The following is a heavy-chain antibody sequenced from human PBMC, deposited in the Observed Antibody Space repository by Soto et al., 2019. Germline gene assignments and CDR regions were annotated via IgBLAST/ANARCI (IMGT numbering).Heavy chain of an antibody. J-gene: IGHJ4*02. D-gene: IGHD3-16*02. CDR1: GFTFSSYA. Sequence: GGSLRLSCAASGFTFSSYAMSWVRQAPGKGLEWVSAISGSGGSTYYADSVKGRFTISRDNSKNTLYLQMNSLRAEDTAVYYCAKDGRVTFGGVIVAPKAPFDYWGQGTLVTVSS. CDR2: ISGSGGST. CDR3: AKDGRVTFGGVIVAPKAPFDY. V-gene: IGHV3-23*01.